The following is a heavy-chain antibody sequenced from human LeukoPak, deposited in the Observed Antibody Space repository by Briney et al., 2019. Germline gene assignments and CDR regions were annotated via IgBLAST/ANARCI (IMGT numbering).Heavy chain of an antibody. CDR2: IYPGDSDT. V-gene: IGHV5-51*01. Sequence: GESLKISCKGSGYSFTNYWIGWVRQMPGKGLELMGIIYPGDSDTRCSPSFQGQVTISADKSISTAYLQWSRLKASDTAMYYCASRGSGSYSGGAFDIWGQGTMVTVSS. J-gene: IGHJ3*02. D-gene: IGHD3-10*01. CDR3: ASRGSGSYSGGAFDI. CDR1: GYSFTNYW.